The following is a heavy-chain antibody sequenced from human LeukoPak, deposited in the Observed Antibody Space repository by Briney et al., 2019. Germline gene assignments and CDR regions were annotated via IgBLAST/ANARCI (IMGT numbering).Heavy chain of an antibody. D-gene: IGHD3-22*01. CDR2: IWYDGSSK. CDR1: GFTFSSYG. V-gene: IGHV3-33*01. Sequence: GGSLRLSCAASGFTFSSYGMHWVRQAPGKGLEWVAVIWYDGSSKYYADSVKGRFTISRDNSKNTLYLQMNSLRAEDTAVYYCARDPYYDSSGSLPDYWGQGTLVTVSS. J-gene: IGHJ4*02. CDR3: ARDPYYDSSGSLPDY.